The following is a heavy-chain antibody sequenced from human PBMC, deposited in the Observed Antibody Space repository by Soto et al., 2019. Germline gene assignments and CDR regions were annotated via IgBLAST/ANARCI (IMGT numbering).Heavy chain of an antibody. V-gene: IGHV4-34*01. D-gene: IGHD2-15*01. Sequence: PSETLSLTCAVYGGSFSGYYWSWIRQPPGKGLEWIGEINHSGSTNYNPSLKSRVTISVDTSKNQFSLKLSSVTAADTAVYYCAREGGYCSGGIRYPSDAFDIWYTGIMVTLSS. CDR2: INHSGST. CDR3: AREGGYCSGGIRYPSDAFDI. J-gene: IGHJ3*02. CDR1: GGSFSGYY.